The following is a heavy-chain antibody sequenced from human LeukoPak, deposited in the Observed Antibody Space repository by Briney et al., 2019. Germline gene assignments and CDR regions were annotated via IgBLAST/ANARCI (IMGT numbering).Heavy chain of an antibody. Sequence: PSETLALTCTVSGDSINKYFWSWLRQSPVKGLEGIGYISHTGNTNYNPSLTSRVTISLDKSNNQFSLSLSSMTPADTAVYYCARAGPENLNWRYYIDFWGQGVLVTVSS. CDR2: ISHTGNT. CDR3: ARAGPENLNWRYYIDF. CDR1: GDSINKYF. J-gene: IGHJ4*02. D-gene: IGHD1-1*01. V-gene: IGHV4-59*01.